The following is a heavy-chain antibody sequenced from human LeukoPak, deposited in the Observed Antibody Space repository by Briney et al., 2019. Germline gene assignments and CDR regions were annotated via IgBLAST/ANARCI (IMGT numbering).Heavy chain of an antibody. J-gene: IGHJ4*02. D-gene: IGHD3-22*01. CDR1: GFTFSSYS. CDR2: ISWDGGST. Sequence: PGGSLRLSCAASGFTFSSYSMNWVRHAPGKGVEWVSLISWDGGSTYYADSVKGRFTISRDNSKNSLYLQMNSLRTEDTALYYCAKAVIDSSGHHYFDYWGQGTLVTVSS. V-gene: IGHV3-43*01. CDR3: AKAVIDSSGHHYFDY.